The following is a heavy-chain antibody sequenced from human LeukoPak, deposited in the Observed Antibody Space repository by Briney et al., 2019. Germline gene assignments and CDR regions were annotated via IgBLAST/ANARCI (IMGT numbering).Heavy chain of an antibody. CDR1: GGTFSSYA. V-gene: IGHV1-69*13. D-gene: IGHD6-19*01. J-gene: IGHJ5*02. CDR3: ARSPLGLAVAGTWWFDP. Sequence: SVKVSCKASGGTFSSYAISWVRQAPGQGLEWMGGIIPIFGTANYAQKFQGRVTITADESTGTAYMELSSLRSEDTAVYYCARSPLGLAVAGTWWFDPWGQGTLVTVSS. CDR2: IIPIFGTA.